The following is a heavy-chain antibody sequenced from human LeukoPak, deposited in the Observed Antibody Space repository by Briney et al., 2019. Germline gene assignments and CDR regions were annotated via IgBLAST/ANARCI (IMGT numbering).Heavy chain of an antibody. Sequence: GGSLRLSCAASGFTFSSYAMSWVRQAPGKGLEWVSAISGSGGSTYYADSVKGRVIISRDNTENTLYLEMNSLRVEDTAVYYCAKDRYCSGGSCYADALDIWGQGTLVTVSS. CDR1: GFTFSSYA. V-gene: IGHV3-23*01. D-gene: IGHD2-15*01. CDR3: AKDRYCSGGSCYADALDI. J-gene: IGHJ3*02. CDR2: ISGSGGST.